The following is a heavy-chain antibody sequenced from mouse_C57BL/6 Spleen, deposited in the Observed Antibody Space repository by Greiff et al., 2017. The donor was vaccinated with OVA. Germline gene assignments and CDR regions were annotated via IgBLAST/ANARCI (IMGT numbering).Heavy chain of an antibody. J-gene: IGHJ4*01. Sequence: VHVKQSGPELVKPGASVKMSCKASGYTFTDYNMHWVKQSHGKSLEWIGYINPNNGGTSYNQKFKGKATLTVNKSSSTAYMELRSLTSEDSAVYYCAREPVYYCSSLYYAMDYWGQGTSVTVSS. CDR2: INPNNGGT. V-gene: IGHV1-22*01. CDR3: AREPVYYCSSLYYAMDY. D-gene: IGHD1-1*01. CDR1: GYTFTDYN.